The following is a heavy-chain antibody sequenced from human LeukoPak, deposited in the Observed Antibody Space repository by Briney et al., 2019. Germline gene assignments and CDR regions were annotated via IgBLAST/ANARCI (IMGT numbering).Heavy chain of an antibody. CDR1: GGSISSHY. Sequence: PSETLSLTCTVSGGSISSHYWSWIRQPAGKGLEWIGRIYTSGSTNYNPSLKSRVTMSVDTSKNQFSLKLSSVTAADTAVYYCARDRGVRGVNWFDPWGQGTLVTVSS. D-gene: IGHD3-10*01. CDR3: ARDRGVRGVNWFDP. V-gene: IGHV4-4*07. J-gene: IGHJ5*02. CDR2: IYTSGST.